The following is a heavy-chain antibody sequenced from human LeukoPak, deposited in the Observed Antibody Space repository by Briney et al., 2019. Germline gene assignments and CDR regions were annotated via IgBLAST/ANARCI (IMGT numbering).Heavy chain of an antibody. CDR1: GGSFSGYY. J-gene: IGHJ4*02. CDR3: ARAEGDYGVLDY. V-gene: IGHV4-34*01. D-gene: IGHD4-17*01. CDR2: INHSGST. Sequence: SETLSLTCAVYGGSFSGYYWSWIRQPPGKGLEWIGEINHSGSTNYNPSLKSRVTISVDTSKNQFSLKLSSVTAADTAVYYCARAEGDYGVLDYWGQGTLVTVSS.